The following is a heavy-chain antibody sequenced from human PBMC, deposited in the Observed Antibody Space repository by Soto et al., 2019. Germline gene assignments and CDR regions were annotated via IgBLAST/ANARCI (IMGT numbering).Heavy chain of an antibody. Sequence: SVKVSCKASGGTFSSYAISWVRQAPGQGLEWMGGIIPIFGTANYAQKFQGRVTITADESTSTAYMELSSLRSEDTAVYYCATVRITIFGVVSIPSPLYYGMDVWGQGTTVTVSS. V-gene: IGHV1-69*01. J-gene: IGHJ6*02. CDR1: GGTFSSYA. CDR3: ATVRITIFGVVSIPSPLYYGMDV. D-gene: IGHD3-3*01. CDR2: IIPIFGTA.